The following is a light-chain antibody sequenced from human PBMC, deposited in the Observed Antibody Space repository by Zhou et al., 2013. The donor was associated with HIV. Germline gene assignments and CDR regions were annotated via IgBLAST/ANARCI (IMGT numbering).Light chain of an antibody. J-gene: IGKJ1*01. CDR1: QGISSF. V-gene: IGKV1-9*01. Sequence: DFQLTQSPSFLSASVGDRVTITCRASQGISSFLAWYQQKPGKAPKRLIYAASSLQSGVPSRFSGSGSGTEFTLTISSLQPEDFATYYCLQHNSYPRTFGQGTKVEIK. CDR2: AAS. CDR3: LQHNSYPRT.